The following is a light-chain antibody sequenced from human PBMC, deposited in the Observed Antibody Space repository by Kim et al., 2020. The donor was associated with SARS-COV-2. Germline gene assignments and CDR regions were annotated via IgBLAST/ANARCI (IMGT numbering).Light chain of an antibody. J-gene: IGLJ3*02. Sequence: PGKTDTMTRGVTKLGSKTVQSYQEKPGHAPVLVIYYDSDRPSGIPERFSGSISGNPATLTLSRVEAGDEADYYCQVWDSSSDPPGVFGGGTQLTVL. CDR3: QVWDSSSDPPGV. CDR2: YDS. CDR1: KLGSKT. V-gene: IGLV3-21*04.